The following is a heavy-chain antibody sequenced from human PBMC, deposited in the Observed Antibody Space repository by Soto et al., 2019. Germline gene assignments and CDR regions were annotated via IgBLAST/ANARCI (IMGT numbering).Heavy chain of an antibody. J-gene: IGHJ3*02. Sequence: QVQLQESGPGLVKPSETLSLTCTVSGGSISSYYWSWIRQPPGKGLEWIGYIYYSGSTNYNPSLKSRVTISVDTSKNQFSLKLSSVTAADTAVYYCAREYLAETYVWGSYRNDAFDIWGQGTMVTVSS. CDR3: AREYLAETYVWGSYRNDAFDI. D-gene: IGHD3-16*02. CDR2: IYYSGST. CDR1: GGSISSYY. V-gene: IGHV4-59*01.